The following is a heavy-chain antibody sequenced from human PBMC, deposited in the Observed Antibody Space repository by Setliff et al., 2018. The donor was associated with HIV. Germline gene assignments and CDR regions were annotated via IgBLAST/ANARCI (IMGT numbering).Heavy chain of an antibody. Sequence: GGSLRLSCAASGFSLNIAWMNWVRQAPGKGLEWVGRIKDKANGAAIDYGAPVKGRFTISRDDSKSIAYLQMNSLKTEDTAVYYCSRGVLQFLEWSSSGDYYYYMDVWGKGTTVTVSS. CDR2: IKDKANGAAI. J-gene: IGHJ6*03. V-gene: IGHV3-15*07. CDR1: GFSLNIAW. CDR3: SRGVLQFLEWSSSGDYYYYMDV. D-gene: IGHD3-3*01.